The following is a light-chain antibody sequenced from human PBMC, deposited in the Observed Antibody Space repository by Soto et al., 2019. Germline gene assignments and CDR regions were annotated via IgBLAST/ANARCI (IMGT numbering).Light chain of an antibody. Sequence: EIVLTQSPGTLSLSPGDGASLSCGASQSVSNNYLAWYHQKPGQAPRLLVYGASTRATGIPDRFSGSGSGTDFILSISGLEPEDFAVYYCQQYAAPPVTFGQGTRLEI. CDR2: GAS. V-gene: IGKV3-20*01. CDR3: QQYAAPPVT. J-gene: IGKJ5*01. CDR1: QSVSNNY.